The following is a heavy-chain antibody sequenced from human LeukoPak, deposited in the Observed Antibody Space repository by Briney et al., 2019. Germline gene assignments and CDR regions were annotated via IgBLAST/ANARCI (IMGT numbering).Heavy chain of an antibody. V-gene: IGHV3-7*01. CDR3: ARGGRYCSGGSCYYFDY. D-gene: IGHD2-15*01. CDR2: IKQDGSEK. Sequence: GGSLRLSCAASGFTFSSYWMSWVRQAPGKGLEWVANIKQDGSEKYYVDSVKGRFTISRDNAKDSLYLQMNSLRAEDTAVYYCARGGRYCSGGSCYYFDYWGQGTLVTVSS. J-gene: IGHJ4*02. CDR1: GFTFSSYW.